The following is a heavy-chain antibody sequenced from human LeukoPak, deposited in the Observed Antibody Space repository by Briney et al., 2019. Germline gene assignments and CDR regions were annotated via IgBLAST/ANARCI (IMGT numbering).Heavy chain of an antibody. Sequence: GGSLRLSCAASGFTFSSYGMSWVRQAPGKGLEWVSAISGSGGSTYYAGSVKGRFTISRDNSKNTLYLQMNSLRAEDTAVYYCAKVVSSGWYGRYDYWGQGTLVTVSS. CDR2: ISGSGGST. J-gene: IGHJ4*02. D-gene: IGHD6-19*01. CDR3: AKVVSSGWYGRYDY. V-gene: IGHV3-23*01. CDR1: GFTFSSYG.